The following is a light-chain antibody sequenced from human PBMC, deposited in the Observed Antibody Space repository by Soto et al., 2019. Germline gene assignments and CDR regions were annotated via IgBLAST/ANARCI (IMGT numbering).Light chain of an antibody. V-gene: IGKV3-20*01. Sequence: EIVLTQPPGTLSLSPGERATLSCRASQSISSRHLAWYQQKPGQAPRLLIYAASTRATDIPDKFSGSGSGADFTLSISRLEPEDFAVYYCQHYDTSLRTFGPGTKVEI. CDR1: QSISSRH. CDR3: QHYDTSLRT. J-gene: IGKJ1*01. CDR2: AAS.